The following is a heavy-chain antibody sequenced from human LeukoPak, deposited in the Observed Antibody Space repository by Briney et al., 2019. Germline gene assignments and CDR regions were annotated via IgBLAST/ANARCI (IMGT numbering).Heavy chain of an antibody. CDR2: IYHSGST. CDR1: GGSISSSNW. Sequence: SGTLSLTCAVSGGSISSSNWWSWVRQPPGKGLEWIGEIYHSGSTYYNPSLKSRVTISVDTSKDQFSLKLSSVTAADTAVYYCARHRRVRGVIQYYFDYWGQGTLVTVSS. CDR3: ARHRRVRGVIQYYFDY. D-gene: IGHD3-10*01. V-gene: IGHV4-4*02. J-gene: IGHJ4*02.